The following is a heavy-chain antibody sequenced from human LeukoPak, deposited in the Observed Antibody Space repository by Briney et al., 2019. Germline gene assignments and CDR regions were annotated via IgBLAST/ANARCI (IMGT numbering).Heavy chain of an antibody. CDR1: GYTFTSYG. V-gene: IGHV1-18*01. CDR2: ISAYNGNT. CDR3: ARNDYYDSSGYLPSLDY. J-gene: IGHJ4*02. Sequence: ASVKVSCKASGYTFTSYGISWVRQAPGQGLEWMGWISAYNGNTNYAQKLQGRVTMTTDTSTSTAYMELRSLRSDDTAVHYCARNDYYDSSGYLPSLDYWGQGTLVTVSS. D-gene: IGHD3-22*01.